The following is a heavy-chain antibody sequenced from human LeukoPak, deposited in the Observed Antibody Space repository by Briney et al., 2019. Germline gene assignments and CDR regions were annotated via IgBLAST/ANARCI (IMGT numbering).Heavy chain of an antibody. CDR3: AKGLGVVVVAAISGMDV. CDR1: GFTFSSYA. V-gene: IGHV3-23*01. D-gene: IGHD2-15*01. CDR2: ISGSGGST. J-gene: IGHJ6*02. Sequence: GGSLRLSCAASGFTFSSYAMSWVRQAPGKGLEWVSAISGSGGSTYYADSVKGRFTISRDNSKNTLYLQMNSLRAEDTAVYYCAKGLGVVVVAAISGMDVWGQGTTVTVFS.